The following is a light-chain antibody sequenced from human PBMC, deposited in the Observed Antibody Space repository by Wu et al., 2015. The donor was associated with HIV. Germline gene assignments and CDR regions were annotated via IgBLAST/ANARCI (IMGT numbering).Light chain of an antibody. Sequence: EIVLTQSPGTLSLSPGERATLSCRASQSVSSSYLAWYQQKPGQAPRLLIYGASSRATGIPDRFSGSGSGTDSTLTISRLEPEDFAVYYCQQYGSSPRTFGGGTKGGDQT. CDR1: QSVSSSY. J-gene: IGKJ4*01. CDR3: QQYGSSPRT. V-gene: IGKV3-20*01. CDR2: GAS.